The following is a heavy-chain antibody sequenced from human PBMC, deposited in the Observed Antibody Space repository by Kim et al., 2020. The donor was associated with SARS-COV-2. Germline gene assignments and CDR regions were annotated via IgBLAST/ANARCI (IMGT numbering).Heavy chain of an antibody. J-gene: IGHJ6*01. CDR1: GGTFNSYA. Sequence: SVKVSCKASGGTFNSYAISWVRQAPGQGLEWMGGIIPIFGTANYAQKFQGRVTLTADESPSTAYMELSSLRSEDTAVYYCASGRPTYYYDISGYYPSYG. D-gene: IGHD3-22*01. CDR2: IIPIFGTA. CDR3: ASGRPTYYYDISGYYPSYG. V-gene: IGHV1-69*13.